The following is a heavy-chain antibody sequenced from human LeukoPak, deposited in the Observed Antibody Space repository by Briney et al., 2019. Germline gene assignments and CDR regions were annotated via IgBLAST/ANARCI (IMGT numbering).Heavy chain of an antibody. CDR2: IYYSGST. Sequence: SETLSLTCTVSGGSISSYYWSWVRQPPGKGLEWIGYIYYSGSTNYNPSLKSRVTISVDTSKNQFPLKLSSVTAADTAVYYCARGGYSGYDYWGQGTLVTVSS. J-gene: IGHJ4*02. CDR3: ARGGYSGYDY. CDR1: GGSISSYY. V-gene: IGHV4-59*01. D-gene: IGHD5-12*01.